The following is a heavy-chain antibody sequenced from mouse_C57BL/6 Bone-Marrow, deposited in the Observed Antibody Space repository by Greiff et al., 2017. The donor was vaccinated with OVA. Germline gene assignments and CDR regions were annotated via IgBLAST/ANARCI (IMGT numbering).Heavy chain of an antibody. V-gene: IGHV5-9-1*02. J-gene: IGHJ4*01. CDR3: TRDPYYYGSSYAMDY. Sequence: DVMLVESGEGLVKPGGSLKLSCAASGFTFSSYAMSWVRQTPEKRLEWVAYISSGGDYIYYADTVKGRFTISRDNARNTLYLQMSSLKSEDTAMYYCTRDPYYYGSSYAMDYWGQGTSVTVSS. CDR1: GFTFSSYA. CDR2: ISSGGDYI. D-gene: IGHD1-1*01.